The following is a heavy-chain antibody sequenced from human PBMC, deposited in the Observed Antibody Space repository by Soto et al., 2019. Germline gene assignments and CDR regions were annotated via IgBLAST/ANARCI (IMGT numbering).Heavy chain of an antibody. D-gene: IGHD2-15*01. CDR3: ARGPGGPDGPGDY. V-gene: IGHV1-3*01. Sequence: ASVKVSCKASGYTFTSYAMHWVRQAPGQRLEWMGWINAGNGNTKYSQKFLGRVTITRDTSASTAYMELSSLRSEDTAVYYCARGPGGPDGPGDYWGQGTLVTVSS. CDR1: GYTFTSYA. CDR2: INAGNGNT. J-gene: IGHJ4*02.